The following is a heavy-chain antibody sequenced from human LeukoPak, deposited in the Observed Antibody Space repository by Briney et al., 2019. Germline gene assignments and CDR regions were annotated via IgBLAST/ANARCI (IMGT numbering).Heavy chain of an antibody. D-gene: IGHD6-19*01. CDR1: GFTFSSYS. Sequence: GGSLRLSCAASGFTFSSYSMNWVRQAPGKGLEWVSSISSSGAKTYYADSVKGRVTISRDNAKNSYYLEMNSLVAEDTAVYYCARDPIAVVGGGSFDYWGQGTLVTDSS. V-gene: IGHV3-21*01. CDR3: ARDPIAVVGGGSFDY. CDR2: ISSSGAKT. J-gene: IGHJ4*02.